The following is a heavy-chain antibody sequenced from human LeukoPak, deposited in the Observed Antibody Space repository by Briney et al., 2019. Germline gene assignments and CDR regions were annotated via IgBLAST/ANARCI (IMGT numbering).Heavy chain of an antibody. V-gene: IGHV4-39*07. D-gene: IGHD5-18*01. CDR2: INHSGST. CDR3: ARMGSYGFY. Sequence: SETLSLTCTVSGGSISSSSYYWGWIRQPPGKGLEWIGEINHSGSTNYNPSLKSRVTISVDTSKNQFSLKLSSVTAADTAVYYCARMGSYGFYWGQGTLVTVSS. CDR1: GGSISSSSYY. J-gene: IGHJ4*02.